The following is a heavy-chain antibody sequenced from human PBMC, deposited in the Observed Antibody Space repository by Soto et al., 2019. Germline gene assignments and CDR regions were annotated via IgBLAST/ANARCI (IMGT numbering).Heavy chain of an antibody. CDR1: GYTFTSYA. D-gene: IGHD3-10*01. CDR3: ARDMGFGLSDY. CDR2: INAGNGNT. V-gene: IGHV1-3*01. J-gene: IGHJ4*02. Sequence: QVQLVQSGAEVKKPGASVKVSCKASGYTFTSYAMDWVRQAPGQRLEWMGWINAGNGNTKYSQKFQGRVTITSDTSASTAYMELSSLRSEDTAVYYCARDMGFGLSDYWGQGTLFTFSS.